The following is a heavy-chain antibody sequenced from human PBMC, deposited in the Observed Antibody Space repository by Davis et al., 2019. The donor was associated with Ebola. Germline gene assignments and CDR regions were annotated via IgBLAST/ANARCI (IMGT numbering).Heavy chain of an antibody. Sequence: GESLKISCKASGYRFTSYWIGWVRQMPGRGLQWMGIIYPDDSDTTYSPSFQGQVTISADKSIATAYLRWSSLKASDTAMYYCARPRSRGSSDAYDVWGQGTMVTVSS. CDR1: GYRFTSYW. D-gene: IGHD1-26*01. J-gene: IGHJ3*01. V-gene: IGHV5-51*01. CDR3: ARPRSRGSSDAYDV. CDR2: IYPDDSDT.